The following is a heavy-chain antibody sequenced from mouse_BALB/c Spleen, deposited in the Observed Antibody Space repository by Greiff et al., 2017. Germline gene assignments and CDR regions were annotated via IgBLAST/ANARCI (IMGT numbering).Heavy chain of an antibody. CDR2: ISYSGST. V-gene: IGHV3-2*02. J-gene: IGHJ2*01. Sequence: EVQLVESGPGLVKPSQSLSLTCTVTGYSITSDYAWNWIRQFPGNKLEWMGYISYSGSTSYNPSLKSRISITRDTSKNQFFLQLNSVTTEDTATYYCARHGYYFDYWGQGTTLTVSS. CDR3: ARHGYYFDY. CDR1: GYSITSDYA. D-gene: IGHD2-2*01.